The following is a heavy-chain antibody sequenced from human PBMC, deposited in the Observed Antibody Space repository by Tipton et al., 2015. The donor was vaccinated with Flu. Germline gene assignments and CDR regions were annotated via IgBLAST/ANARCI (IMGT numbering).Heavy chain of an antibody. CDR3: ARVQGHTSGWYRFDY. CDR2: IYSDGTT. CDR1: GFTVSSNY. Sequence: QLVQSGGGLIQPGGSLRLSCAASGFTVSSNYLSWVRQAPGKGLEWVSVIYSDGTTYYADSVKGRFTISRDNSKNTLYLQLSSLSVEDTAVYYCARVQGHTSGWYRFDYWGQGTLVTVSS. D-gene: IGHD6-19*01. V-gene: IGHV3-53*01. J-gene: IGHJ4*02.